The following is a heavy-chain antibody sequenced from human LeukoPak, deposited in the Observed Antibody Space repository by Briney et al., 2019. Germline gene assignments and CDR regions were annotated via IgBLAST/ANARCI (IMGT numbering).Heavy chain of an antibody. CDR3: AKGYHYYDSSGYYTDDY. CDR2: IRYDGSNK. Sequence: GGSLRLSCAASGFTFSSYGMHWVRQAPGKGLEWVAFIRYDGSNKYYADSVKGRFTISRDNSKNTLYLQMNSLRAEDTAVYYCAKGYHYYDSSGYYTDDYWGLGTLVTVSS. J-gene: IGHJ4*02. V-gene: IGHV3-30*02. D-gene: IGHD3-22*01. CDR1: GFTFSSYG.